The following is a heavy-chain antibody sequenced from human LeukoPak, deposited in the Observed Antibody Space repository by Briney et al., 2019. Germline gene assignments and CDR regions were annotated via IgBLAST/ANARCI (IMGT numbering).Heavy chain of an antibody. Sequence: GRSLRLSCAASGFTFSSYGMHWVRQAPGKGLEWVAVIWYDGSNKYYADSVKGRFTISRDNSKNTLYLQMNSLRAEDTAVCYCARDTRNTGYSYGYYYYGMDVWGQGTTVTVSS. J-gene: IGHJ6*02. CDR1: GFTFSSYG. CDR2: IWYDGSNK. D-gene: IGHD5-18*01. V-gene: IGHV3-33*01. CDR3: ARDTRNTGYSYGYYYYGMDV.